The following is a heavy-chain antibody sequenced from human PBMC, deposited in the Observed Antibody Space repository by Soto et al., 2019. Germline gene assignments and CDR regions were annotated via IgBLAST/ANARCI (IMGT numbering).Heavy chain of an antibody. CDR3: ARKLGISQSEWFDP. V-gene: IGHV4-31*01. Sequence: QVQLQESGPGLVKPSQTLSLTCTVSGGSISSGGYYWIWIRQHPGKGLEWIGYIYYSGSTYYNPSLESLVNISVDTSKNQFSLKLSSVTAADTAVYYCARKLGISQSEWFDPWGQGTLVTLSS. CDR1: GGSISSGGYY. CDR2: IYYSGST. D-gene: IGHD7-27*01. J-gene: IGHJ5*02.